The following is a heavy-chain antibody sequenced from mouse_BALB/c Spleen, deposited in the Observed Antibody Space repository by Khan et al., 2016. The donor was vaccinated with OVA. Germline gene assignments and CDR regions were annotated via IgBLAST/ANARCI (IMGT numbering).Heavy chain of an antibody. CDR2: IWGGGST. CDR3: AKGLWSYYFALDY. V-gene: IGHV2-6-5*01. J-gene: IGHJ4*01. Sequence: VELVESGPGLVAPSQSLSITCTVSGFSLTDYGVSWIRQPPGKGLEWLGVIWGGGSTYYNSALKSRLSISKDNSTSQVFLKMNSLQTDDTAMYYCAKGLWSYYFALDYWGQGTSVTVSS. D-gene: IGHD3-1*01. CDR1: GFSLTDYG.